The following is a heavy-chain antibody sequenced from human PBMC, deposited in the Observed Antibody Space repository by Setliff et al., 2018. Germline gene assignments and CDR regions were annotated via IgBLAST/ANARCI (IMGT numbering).Heavy chain of an antibody. V-gene: IGHV1-69*13. CDR3: ARDSRGLVPAAMEGSYYYYGMDV. J-gene: IGHJ6*02. CDR1: GGTFSSYA. D-gene: IGHD2-2*01. Sequence: SVKVSCKASGGTFSSYAISWVRQDPGQGLEWMGGIIPIFGTANYAQKFQGRVTITADESTSTAYVELSSLRSEDTAVYYCARDSRGLVPAAMEGSYYYYGMDVWGQGTTVTVSS. CDR2: IIPIFGTA.